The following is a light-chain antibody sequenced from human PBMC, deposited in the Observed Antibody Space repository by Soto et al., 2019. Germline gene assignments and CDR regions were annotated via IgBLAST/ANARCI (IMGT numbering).Light chain of an antibody. Sequence: EVVMTHSPATLSFSPVERATLSCRAIQSVTSNYLAWYQQKPGQSPRLLIYGASTRATGIPARFSGSGSGTEFTLTISGLQSDDLAVYYCQQYDNWPPITFGQGTRLEIK. J-gene: IGKJ5*01. CDR1: QSVTSN. CDR3: QQYDNWPPIT. CDR2: GAS. V-gene: IGKV3-15*01.